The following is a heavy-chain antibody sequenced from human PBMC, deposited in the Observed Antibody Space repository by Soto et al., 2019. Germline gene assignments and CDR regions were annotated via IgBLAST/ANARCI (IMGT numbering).Heavy chain of an antibody. CDR1: GYNFPSSN. V-gene: IGHV1-8*01. CDR2: MNAATGNA. CDR3: ARAVGIGVTGLDR. D-gene: IGHD2-21*02. Sequence: QERLVQSGAELRRPGASVKISCRASGYNFPSSNVNWVRQASGQGPEWLGWMNAATGNAAFARDCQVRVTMTRDLATDTAYFELGGLSSGDTAMYYCARAVGIGVTGLDRWGPGTFVTVS. J-gene: IGHJ5*02.